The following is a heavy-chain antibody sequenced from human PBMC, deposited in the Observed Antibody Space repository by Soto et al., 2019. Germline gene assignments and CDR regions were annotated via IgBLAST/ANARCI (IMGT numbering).Heavy chain of an antibody. Sequence: QVQLVQSGAEVKKPGASVKVSCKASGYTFTRHAMHWVRQASGQRLEWMGWINAGNGNTKYSQNFQGRVTITRDTSASTAYMELSSLTSEDTAVYYCAREYYSGSGSWDAFDIWGQGTMVTVSS. D-gene: IGHD3-10*01. CDR2: INAGNGNT. V-gene: IGHV1-3*01. CDR1: GYTFTRHA. J-gene: IGHJ3*02. CDR3: AREYYSGSGSWDAFDI.